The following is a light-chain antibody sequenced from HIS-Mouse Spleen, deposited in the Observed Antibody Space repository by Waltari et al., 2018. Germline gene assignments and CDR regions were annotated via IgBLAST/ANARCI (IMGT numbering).Light chain of an antibody. V-gene: IGLV3-10*01. Sequence: SYELTQPPSVSVSPGQTARLTCSGAELQKTCAYWYQQKSGQAPVLVIYEDSKRPSGIPERFSCSSSGTMATLTISGAQVEDEADYYCYSTDSSGNHRVFGGGTKLTVL. CDR2: EDS. CDR3: YSTDSSGNHRV. CDR1: ELQKTC. J-gene: IGLJ2*01.